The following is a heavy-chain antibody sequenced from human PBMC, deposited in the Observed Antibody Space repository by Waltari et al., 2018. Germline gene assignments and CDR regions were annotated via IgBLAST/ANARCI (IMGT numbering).Heavy chain of an antibody. J-gene: IGHJ5*02. Sequence: QVQLQESGPGLVKPSQTLSLTCTVSGGSISSGGYYWSWIRQHPGKGLEWIGYIYHSGSTYYSPSLKSRVTISVDRSKNQFSLKLSSVTAADTAVYYCARAYGDYLDWFDPWGQGTLVTVSS. CDR2: IYHSGST. CDR1: GGSISSGGYY. V-gene: IGHV4-31*03. CDR3: ARAYGDYLDWFDP. D-gene: IGHD4-17*01.